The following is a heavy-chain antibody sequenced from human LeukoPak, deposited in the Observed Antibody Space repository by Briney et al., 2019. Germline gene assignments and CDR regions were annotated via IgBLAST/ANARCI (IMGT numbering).Heavy chain of an antibody. D-gene: IGHD6-13*01. CDR3: ARARGSSWSTDAFDI. CDR2: INHSGTT. Sequence: SETLSLTCDVYGASFSDYYWSWVRQPPGKGLEWIGEINHSGTTNYNPSLATRVTISIDTSKNHFSLNLTSVTAADTAVYYCARARGSSWSTDAFDIWGQGTMVTVSS. CDR1: GASFSDYY. J-gene: IGHJ3*02. V-gene: IGHV4-34*01.